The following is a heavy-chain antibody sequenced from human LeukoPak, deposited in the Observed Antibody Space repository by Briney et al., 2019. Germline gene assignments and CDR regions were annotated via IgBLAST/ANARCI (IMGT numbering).Heavy chain of an antibody. D-gene: IGHD3-10*01. J-gene: IGHJ6*03. V-gene: IGHV3-30*02. CDR2: IRYDGSNK. Sequence: GGSLRLSCAASGFTFSSYGMHWVRQAPGKGLEWVAFIRYDGSNKYYADSVKGRFTISRDNSKNSLYLQMNSLRAEDTAVYYCADLGGGSGSYNHGTDPYMDVWGKGTTVTVSS. CDR3: ADLGGGSGSYNHGTDPYMDV. CDR1: GFTFSSYG.